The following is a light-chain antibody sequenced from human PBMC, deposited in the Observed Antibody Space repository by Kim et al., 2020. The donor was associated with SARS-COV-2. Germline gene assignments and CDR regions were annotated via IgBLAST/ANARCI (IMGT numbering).Light chain of an antibody. J-gene: IGKJ4*01. CDR3: QQLNSYPRLT. CDR1: QGISSY. CDR2: AAS. V-gene: IGKV1-9*01. Sequence: DIQLTQSPSFLSASVGDRVTITCRASQGISSYLAWYQQKPGKAPKLLIYAASTLQSGVTSRFSGSGSGTEFTLTISSLQPEDFATYYCQQLNSYPRLTFGGGTKVDIK.